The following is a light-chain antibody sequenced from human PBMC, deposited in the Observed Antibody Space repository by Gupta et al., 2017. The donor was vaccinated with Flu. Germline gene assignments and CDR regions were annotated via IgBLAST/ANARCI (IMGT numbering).Light chain of an antibody. CDR2: GAS. CDR3: QEDCSSPVT. Sequence: GTLSLSPGERATLSCRASQSINSKFLAWYQQKAGQAPRLLIYGASSRATGIPDRFSGSGSGTDFTLTISRLEPGDFAVYYCQEDCSSPVTFGQGSKLEIK. V-gene: IGKV3-20*01. J-gene: IGKJ2*01. CDR1: QSINSKF.